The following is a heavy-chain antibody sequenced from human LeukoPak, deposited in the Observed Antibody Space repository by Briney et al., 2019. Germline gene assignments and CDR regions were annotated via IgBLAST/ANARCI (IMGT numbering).Heavy chain of an antibody. CDR2: THYSGNT. CDR1: GFTFSSYS. V-gene: IGHV4-59*08. D-gene: IGHD1/OR15-1a*01. CDR3: AKWAGTLNAFDV. J-gene: IGHJ3*01. Sequence: GSLRLSCAASGFTFSSYSMNWVRQPPGKSLEWIGYTHYSGNTYSNPSLRSRVTTSVDTSNNQFSLRLSSVTAADTAMYYCAKWAGTLNAFDVWGQGTMVTVSS.